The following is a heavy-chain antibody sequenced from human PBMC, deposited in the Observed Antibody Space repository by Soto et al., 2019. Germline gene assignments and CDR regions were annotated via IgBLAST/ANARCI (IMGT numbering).Heavy chain of an antibody. Sequence: ASVKVSCKASGGTFSSYAISWVRQAPGQGLEWMGGIIPIFGTANYAQKFQGRVTITADESTSTAYMELSSLRSEDTAVYYCARGAGYSGYVRYYYYYYGMDVWGQGTTVTV. D-gene: IGHD5-12*01. CDR1: GGTFSSYA. V-gene: IGHV1-69*13. J-gene: IGHJ6*02. CDR3: ARGAGYSGYVRYYYYYYGMDV. CDR2: IIPIFGTA.